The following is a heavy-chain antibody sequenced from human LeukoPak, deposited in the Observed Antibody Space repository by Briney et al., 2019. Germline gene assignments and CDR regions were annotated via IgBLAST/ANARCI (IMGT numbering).Heavy chain of an antibody. Sequence: SETLSLTCTVSGGSISSYYWSWIRQPPGKGLEWIGYIYYSGSTNYNPSLKSRVTISVDTSKNQFSLKLSSVTAADTAVYYCARERVLFDYWGQGTLVTVSS. CDR1: GGSISSYY. CDR2: IYYSGST. CDR3: ARERVLFDY. D-gene: IGHD2/OR15-2a*01. J-gene: IGHJ4*02. V-gene: IGHV4-59*01.